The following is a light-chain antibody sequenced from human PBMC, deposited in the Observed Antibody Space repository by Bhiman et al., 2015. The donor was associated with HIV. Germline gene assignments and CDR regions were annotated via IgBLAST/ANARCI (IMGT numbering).Light chain of an antibody. CDR1: GSDVGGYNH. J-gene: IGLJ1*01. Sequence: QSALTQPASVSGSPGQSITISCTGTGSDVGGYNHVSWYQQHPGKAPKLMIYDVSDRPSGVSNRFSGSKSGNTASLTISGLQAEDEADYYCSSLTSSSTYVFGTGTNVTVL. CDR2: DVS. CDR3: SSLTSSSTYV. V-gene: IGLV2-14*03.